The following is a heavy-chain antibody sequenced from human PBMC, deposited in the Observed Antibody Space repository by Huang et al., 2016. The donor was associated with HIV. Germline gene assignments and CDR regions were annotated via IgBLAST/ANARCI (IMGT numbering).Heavy chain of an antibody. Sequence: EVQLVQSGAEVKKPGESLKISCGVSGYSFSSYWVGWVRQMPGGVLEWMGVIYPADADIKYSPSLKDQVSISVDKCVDIAYLQWRGLRASDTATYYCARQHTGYHIFDLWGQGTTVTVSS. J-gene: IGHJ6*02. D-gene: IGHD3-9*01. CDR3: ARQHTGYHIFDL. CDR1: GYSFSSYW. V-gene: IGHV5-51*01. CDR2: IYPADADI.